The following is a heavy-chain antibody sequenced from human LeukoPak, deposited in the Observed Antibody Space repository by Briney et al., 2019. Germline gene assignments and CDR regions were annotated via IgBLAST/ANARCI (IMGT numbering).Heavy chain of an antibody. CDR2: IRNVGSNK. J-gene: IGHJ4*02. Sequence: GGSLRLSCAASGFTLSRYAMHWVRQAPGKGLEWVAWIRNVGSNKYYADAVKGRFTISRDNSTNTLYLQMNSLRDEDTAAYYCPAMTSVPTGDYWGQGTLVTVSS. CDR3: PAMTSVPTGDY. D-gene: IGHD4-17*01. CDR1: GFTLSRYA. V-gene: IGHV3-30*02.